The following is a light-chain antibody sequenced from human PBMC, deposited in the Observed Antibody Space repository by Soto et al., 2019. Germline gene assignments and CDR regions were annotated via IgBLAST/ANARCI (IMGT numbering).Light chain of an antibody. J-gene: IGKJ1*01. V-gene: IGKV3-20*01. CDR1: QSVSSN. CDR3: QQYGSSGT. Sequence: EILMTQSPPNLSLSPGERATLSCRASQSVSSNLAWYQQKPGQAPRLLIYDASNRATGVPDRFSGSGSGTDFTLTISSLEPEDFAVYYCQQYGSSGTFGQGTEVDIK. CDR2: DAS.